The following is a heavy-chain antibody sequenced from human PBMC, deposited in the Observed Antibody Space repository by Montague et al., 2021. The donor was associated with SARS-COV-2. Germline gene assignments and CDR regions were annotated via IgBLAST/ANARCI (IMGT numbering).Heavy chain of an antibody. CDR1: GGSISSSSYY. CDR3: ARALIMITFGGVIAHWFDP. V-gene: IGHV4-39*07. Sequence: SETLSLTCTVSGGSISSSSYYWGWIRQPPGKGLEWIGSIYYSESTYYNPSLKSRVTISVDTSKNQFSLKLSSVTAADTAVYYCARALIMITFGGVIAHWFDPWGQGTLVTVSS. J-gene: IGHJ5*02. D-gene: IGHD3-16*02. CDR2: IYYSEST.